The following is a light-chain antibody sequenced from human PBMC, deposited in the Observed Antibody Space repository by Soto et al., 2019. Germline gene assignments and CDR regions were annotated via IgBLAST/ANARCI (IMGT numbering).Light chain of an antibody. Sequence: AIQMTHSPSSLSASVGDRVTITCRASQDIGNDLGWYQQKPGKAPKLLIYAASSLQSGVPSRFSGSGSGTDFTLTISSLQPEDFATYYCLQDYIYPWTFGQGTKVEIK. V-gene: IGKV1-6*01. CDR3: LQDYIYPWT. CDR1: QDIGND. CDR2: AAS. J-gene: IGKJ1*01.